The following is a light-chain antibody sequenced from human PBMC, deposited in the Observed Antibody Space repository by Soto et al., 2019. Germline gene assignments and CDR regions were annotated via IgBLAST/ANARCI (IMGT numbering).Light chain of an antibody. CDR2: AAS. CDR1: QSISSY. V-gene: IGKV1-39*01. Sequence: DIQMTQSPSSLSASVGDRVTITCRASQSISSYLNWYQQKPGKAHKLLIYAASSLQSGVPSRFSRSGSGKDFTLTIRSLQPEDFATYYCQQHYSTPLTFGQGTKVEIK. J-gene: IGKJ1*01. CDR3: QQHYSTPLT.